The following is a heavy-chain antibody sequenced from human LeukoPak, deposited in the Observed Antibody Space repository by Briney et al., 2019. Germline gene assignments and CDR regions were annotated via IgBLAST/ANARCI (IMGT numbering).Heavy chain of an antibody. V-gene: IGHV4-39*01. D-gene: IGHD1-1*01. CDR3: AGPRYEAFDI. CDR2: IYYSGST. CDR1: GGSISSSSYY. J-gene: IGHJ3*02. Sequence: SETLSLTCTVSGGSISSSSYYWGWIRQPPGKGLEWIGSIYYSGSTYYNPSLKSRVTISVDTSKNQFSLKLSSVTAADTAVYYCAGPRYEAFDIWGQGTMVTVSS.